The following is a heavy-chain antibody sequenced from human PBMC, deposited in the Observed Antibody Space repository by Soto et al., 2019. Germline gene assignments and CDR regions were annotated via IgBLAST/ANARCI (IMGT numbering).Heavy chain of an antibody. D-gene: IGHD2-15*01. CDR1: GYTFTSYG. CDR2: ISAYNGNT. CDR3: ARDRVGDDDIQDWYFDL. Sequence: QVQLVQSGAEVKKPGASVKVSCKASGYTFTSYGISWVRQAPGQWLEWMGWISAYNGNTNYAQKLQGRVTMTTDTSTSTAYMELRSLRSDATAVYYCARDRVGDDDIQDWYFDLWGRGTLVTVSS. V-gene: IGHV1-18*01. J-gene: IGHJ2*01.